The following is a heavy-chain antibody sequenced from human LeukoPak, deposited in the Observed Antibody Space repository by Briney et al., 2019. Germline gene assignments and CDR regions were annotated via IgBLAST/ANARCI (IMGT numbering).Heavy chain of an antibody. D-gene: IGHD2/OR15-2a*01. Sequence: ASVKVSCKASGYAFTSYGLTWVRQAPGQGLEWMGWTSAYNGDTNYAQKFQGRVTMTTDTSTSTAYMELRSLRSDDTAVYHCARGSMMYFDFWGQGTLVTVSS. CDR3: ARGSMMYFDF. V-gene: IGHV1-18*01. CDR2: TSAYNGDT. CDR1: GYAFTSYG. J-gene: IGHJ4*02.